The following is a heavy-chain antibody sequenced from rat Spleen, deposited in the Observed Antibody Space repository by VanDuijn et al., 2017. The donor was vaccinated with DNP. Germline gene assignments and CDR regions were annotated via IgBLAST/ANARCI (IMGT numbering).Heavy chain of an antibody. CDR3: ETYYDGSYYGYAMDA. D-gene: IGHD1-12*02. CDR2: ITGSGGGNT. J-gene: IGHJ4*01. V-gene: IGHV5-25*01. Sequence: EVQLVESGGGLVQPGRSLKLSCAASGFTFSDYYMAWIRQVPGKGLEWLGAITGSGGGNTYYRDSVKGRFTISRDNAKSTLYLQMDSLRSEDTATYYCETYYDGSYYGYAMDAWGQGTSVTVSS. CDR1: GFTFSDYY.